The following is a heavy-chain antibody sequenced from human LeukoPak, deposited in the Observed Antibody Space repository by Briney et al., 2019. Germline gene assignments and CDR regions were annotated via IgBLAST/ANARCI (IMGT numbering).Heavy chain of an antibody. Sequence: GGSLRPSCAASGFTFSSYAMSWVRQSPGKGLEWVSAISGSGGSTYYADSVKRRYTISRDNSKNTLYLQMNSLRAEEKAVYYCARVFRRGYCSGGSCLAAFDIWGQGTMVTVSS. CDR2: ISGSGGST. V-gene: IGHV3-23*01. CDR1: GFTFSSYA. CDR3: ARVFRRGYCSGGSCLAAFDI. J-gene: IGHJ3*02. D-gene: IGHD2-15*01.